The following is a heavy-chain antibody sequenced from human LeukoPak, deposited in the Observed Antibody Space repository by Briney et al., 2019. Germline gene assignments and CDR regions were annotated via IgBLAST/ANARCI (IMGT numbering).Heavy chain of an antibody. CDR2: ISHEGSYQ. CDR1: GFPFSSYG. D-gene: IGHD6-19*01. CDR3: ARTREQWQVLDY. J-gene: IGHJ4*02. V-gene: IGHV3-30*03. Sequence: GGSLRLSCAASGFPFSSYGIHRVRQAPGKGLEWVAVISHEGSYQNYADSVKGRFTISRDNSKNMVFLQMNSLSAEDTAVYYCARTREQWQVLDYWGQGTRVTVSS.